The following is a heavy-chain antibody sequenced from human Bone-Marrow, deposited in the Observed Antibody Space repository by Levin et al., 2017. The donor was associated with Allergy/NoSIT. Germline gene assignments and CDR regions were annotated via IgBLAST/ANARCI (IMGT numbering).Heavy chain of an antibody. CDR2: ISAYNGNT. CDR1: GYTFTSYG. CDR3: ARWGPSSGWYYYYGMDV. D-gene: IGHD6-19*01. V-gene: IGHV1-18*01. J-gene: IGHJ6*02. Sequence: ASVKVSCKASGYTFTSYGISWVRQAPGQGLEWMGWISAYNGNTNYAQKLQGRVTMTTDTSTSTAYMELRSLRSDDTAVYYCARWGPSSGWYYYYGMDVWGQGTTVTVSS.